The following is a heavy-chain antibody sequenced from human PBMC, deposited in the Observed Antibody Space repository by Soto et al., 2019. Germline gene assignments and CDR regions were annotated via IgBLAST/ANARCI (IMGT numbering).Heavy chain of an antibody. J-gene: IGHJ6*03. CDR3: ARDSGRGSGSYETAGYYYYYYMDV. CDR1: GFTVSSNY. CDR2: IYSGGST. V-gene: IGHV3-66*01. D-gene: IGHD3-10*01. Sequence: PGGSLRLSCAASGFTVSSNYMSWVRQAPGKGLEWVSVIYSGGSTYYADSVKGRFTISRDNSKNTLYLQMNSLRAEDTAVYYCARDSGRGSGSYETAGYYYYYYMDVWGKGTTVTVSS.